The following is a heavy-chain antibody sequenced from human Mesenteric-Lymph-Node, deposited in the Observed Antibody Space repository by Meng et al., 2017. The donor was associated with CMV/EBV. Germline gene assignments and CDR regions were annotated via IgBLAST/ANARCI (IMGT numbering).Heavy chain of an antibody. V-gene: IGHV3-23*01. D-gene: IGHD3-22*01. J-gene: IGHJ4*02. Sequence: GESLKISCAASGFTFSNYAMSWVRQAPGKGLEWVSGISGYYGTPYHADSVNGRFTISRANSMNTLYLQMNSLRAEDTAVYYCATRKGGGYYDSSGYYFDYWGQGTLVTVSS. CDR3: ATRKGGGYYDSSGYYFDY. CDR1: GFTFSNYA. CDR2: ISGYYGTP.